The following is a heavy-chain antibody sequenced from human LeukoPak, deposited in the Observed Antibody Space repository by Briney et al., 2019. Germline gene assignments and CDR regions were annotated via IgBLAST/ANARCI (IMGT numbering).Heavy chain of an antibody. CDR3: ARIILPAVRGRYYGSVLDAFDI. J-gene: IGHJ3*02. Sequence: SGPALVKPTQTLTLTCTFSGFSLSTSGMCVSWIRQPPGKALEWLARIDWDDDKYYSTSLKTRLTISKDTSKNQVVLTMTNMDPVDTATYYCARIILPAVRGRYYGSVLDAFDIWGQGTMVTVSS. CDR2: IDWDDDK. V-gene: IGHV2-70*11. CDR1: GFSLSTSGMC. D-gene: IGHD3-10*01.